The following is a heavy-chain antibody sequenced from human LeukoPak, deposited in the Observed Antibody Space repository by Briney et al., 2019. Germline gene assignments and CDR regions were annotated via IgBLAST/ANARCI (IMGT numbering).Heavy chain of an antibody. D-gene: IGHD2-15*01. CDR3: ARRILGHFTDAFDI. CDR2: INHSGST. V-gene: IGHV4-34*01. Sequence: SETLSLTCAVYGGSFSGYYWSWIRQPPGKGLEWIGEINHSGSTNYNPSLKSRVTISVDTSKNQFSLKLSSVTAADTAVYYCARRILGHFTDAFDIWGQGTMVTVSS. CDR1: GGSFSGYY. J-gene: IGHJ3*02.